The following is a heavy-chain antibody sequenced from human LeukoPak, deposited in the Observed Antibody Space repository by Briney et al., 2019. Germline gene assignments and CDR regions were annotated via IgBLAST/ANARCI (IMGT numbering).Heavy chain of an antibody. D-gene: IGHD2-2*01. J-gene: IGHJ6*02. CDR3: ATTVILVPTADYYGMDV. Sequence: SETLSLTCAVYGGSFSGYYWSWIRQPPXXGXXWIGEINHSGSTNYNPSLKSRVTISVDTSKNQFSLKLSSVTAADTAVYYCATTVILVPTADYYGMDVWGQGTTVTVSS. V-gene: IGHV4-34*01. CDR1: GGSFSGYY. CDR2: INHSGST.